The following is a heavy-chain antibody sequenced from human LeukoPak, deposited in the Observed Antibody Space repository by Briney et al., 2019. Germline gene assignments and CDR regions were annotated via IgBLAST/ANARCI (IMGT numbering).Heavy chain of an antibody. V-gene: IGHV3-30*02. CDR3: AKDLGIGYYDSSGFDY. CDR1: GFTFGTYG. D-gene: IGHD3-22*01. Sequence: GGSLRLSCAASGFTFGTYGMHWVRQAPGKGLEWVSFIRYDGSNKYYVDSVKGRFTISRDNSKNTLYLQMNSLRAEDTAVYYCAKDLGIGYYDSSGFDYWGQGTLVTVSS. J-gene: IGHJ4*02. CDR2: IRYDGSNK.